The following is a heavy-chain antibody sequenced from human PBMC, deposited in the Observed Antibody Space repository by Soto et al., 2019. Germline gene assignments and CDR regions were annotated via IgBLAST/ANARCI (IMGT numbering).Heavy chain of an antibody. J-gene: IGHJ4*02. CDR2: INHSGST. CDR3: ARGGYYGSGSLY. D-gene: IGHD3-10*01. CDR1: GGSFSGYY. Sequence: PSETLSVTCAVYGGSFSGYYWSWIRQPPGKGLEWIGEINHSGSTNYNPSLKSRVTISVDTSKNQFSLKLSSVTAADTAVYYCARGGYYGSGSLYWGQRTLVTVSS. V-gene: IGHV4-34*01.